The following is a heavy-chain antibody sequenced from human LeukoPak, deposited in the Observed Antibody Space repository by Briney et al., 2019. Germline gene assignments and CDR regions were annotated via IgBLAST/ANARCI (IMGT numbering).Heavy chain of an antibody. CDR1: GFTFSSYW. CDR3: ARGNDYGDYCAFDY. CDR2: INSDGSST. D-gene: IGHD4-17*01. J-gene: IGHJ4*02. Sequence: GGSLRLSCAASGFTFSSYWMHWVRRAPGKGLVWVSRINSDGSSTSYADSVKGRFTISRDNAKNTLYLQMNSLRAEDTAVYYCARGNDYGDYCAFDYWGQGTLVTVSS. V-gene: IGHV3-74*01.